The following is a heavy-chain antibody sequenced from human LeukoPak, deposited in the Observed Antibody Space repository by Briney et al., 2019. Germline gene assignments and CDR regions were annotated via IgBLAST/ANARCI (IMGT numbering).Heavy chain of an antibody. CDR2: ISSSSSYI. Sequence: SGGSLRLSCAASGFTFSSYSMNWVRQAPGKGLEWVSSISSSSSYIYYADSVKGRFTISRDNAKNSLYLQMNSLRAEDTAVYYCAMQTEQDCSSTSYYGEFDYWGQGTLVTVSP. V-gene: IGHV3-21*01. D-gene: IGHD2-2*01. CDR1: GFTFSSYS. CDR3: AMQTEQDCSSTSYYGEFDY. J-gene: IGHJ4*02.